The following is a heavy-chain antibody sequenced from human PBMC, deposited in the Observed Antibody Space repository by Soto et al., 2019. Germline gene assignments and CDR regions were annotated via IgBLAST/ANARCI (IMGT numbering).Heavy chain of an antibody. V-gene: IGHV1-69*13. J-gene: IGHJ4*02. CDR3: ARSIPKTTWTVNYFDY. D-gene: IGHD1-7*01. Sequence: SVKVSCKASGGTFSSYAISWVRQAPGQGLEWMGGIIPIFGTANYAQKFQGRVTITADESTSTAYMELSSLRSEDTAVYYCARSIPKTTWTVNYFDYWGQGTLVTVSS. CDR2: IIPIFGTA. CDR1: GGTFSSYA.